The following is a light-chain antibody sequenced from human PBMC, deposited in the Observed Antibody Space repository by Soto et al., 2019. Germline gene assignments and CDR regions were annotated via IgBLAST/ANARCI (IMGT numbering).Light chain of an antibody. CDR2: EGS. J-gene: IGLJ2*01. CDR1: SSDVGSYNL. V-gene: IGLV2-23*01. CDR3: CSYAGSSPVV. Sequence: QSALTQPASVSGSPGQSFTISCTGTSSDVGSYNLVSWYQQHPGKAPKLMIYEGSKRPSGVSNRFSGSKSGNTASLTISGLQAEDEADYYCCSYAGSSPVVFGGGTKLTVL.